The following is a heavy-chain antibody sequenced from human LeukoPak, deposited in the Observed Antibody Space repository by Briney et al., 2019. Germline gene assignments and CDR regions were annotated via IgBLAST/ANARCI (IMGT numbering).Heavy chain of an antibody. J-gene: IGHJ4*02. Sequence: GSLRLSRTVSGFTITNNWMYWVRQAPGRGLVWVSRIKMDERSAVYADSVKGRFIISRDNAKNTVYLQMNSLRADDTAVYYCATVFKGSSLQDYWGQGTLVTVSS. CDR2: IKMDERSA. V-gene: IGHV3-74*03. D-gene: IGHD3-10*01. CDR1: GFTITNNW. CDR3: ATVFKGSSLQDY.